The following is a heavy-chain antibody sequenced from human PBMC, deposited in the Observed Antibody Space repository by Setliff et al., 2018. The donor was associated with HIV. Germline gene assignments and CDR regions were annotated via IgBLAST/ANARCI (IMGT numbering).Heavy chain of an antibody. CDR2: INPNSGDT. D-gene: IGHD1-26*01. CDR1: GYSFIGHY. Sequence: ASVKVSCKASGYSFIGHYMHWVRQAPGQGLEWMGRINPNSGDTNYEQKFKGRVTMTRDTSISTAYMELSRLTSDDTAVYYCARGWATYPFDFWGRGTLVTVSS. CDR3: ARGWATYPFDF. V-gene: IGHV1-2*06. J-gene: IGHJ4*02.